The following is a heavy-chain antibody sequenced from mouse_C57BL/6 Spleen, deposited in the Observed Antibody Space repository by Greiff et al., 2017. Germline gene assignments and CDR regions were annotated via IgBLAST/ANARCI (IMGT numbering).Heavy chain of an antibody. J-gene: IGHJ1*03. Sequence: QVTLKESGPGILQSSQTLSLTCSFSGFSLSTSGMGVSWIRQPSGKGLEWLAHIYWDDDKRYNPSLKSRLTISKDTSRNQVFLKITSVDTADTATYYGARRVRNGSSHWYFDVWGTGTTVTVSS. CDR3: ARRVRNGSSHWYFDV. V-gene: IGHV8-12*01. D-gene: IGHD1-1*01. CDR1: GFSLSTSGMG. CDR2: IYWDDDK.